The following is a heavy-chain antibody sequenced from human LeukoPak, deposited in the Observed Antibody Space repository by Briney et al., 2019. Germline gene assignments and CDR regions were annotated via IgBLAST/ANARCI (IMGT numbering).Heavy chain of an antibody. V-gene: IGHV3-15*01. CDR2: VKTKTVGGTT. Sequence: PGGSLRLSCAASGFTFSNAWMNWVRQAPGKGLEWVGRVKTKTVGGTTDYAAPVKGRFTISGDDSKNTLYLQMDSLKTEDTAVYYCTTHPYWGQGTLVTVSS. J-gene: IGHJ4*02. CDR3: TTHPY. CDR1: GFTFSNAW.